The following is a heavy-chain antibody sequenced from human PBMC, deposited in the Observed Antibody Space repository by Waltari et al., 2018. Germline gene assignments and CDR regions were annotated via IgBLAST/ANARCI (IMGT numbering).Heavy chain of an antibody. CDR2: VYTSENT. CDR3: ARDDNRQAFDI. CDR1: GGSINNYY. D-gene: IGHD1-20*01. J-gene: IGHJ3*02. Sequence: QVQLQESGPGLVKPSETLSLTCIVSGGSINNYYWSWIRQPAGKGLEWIGRVYTSENTKYNPSLKSRVAMSVDTSKNQFSLRLNSVTAADTAVYYCARDDNRQAFDIWGQGIVVTVSS. V-gene: IGHV4-4*07.